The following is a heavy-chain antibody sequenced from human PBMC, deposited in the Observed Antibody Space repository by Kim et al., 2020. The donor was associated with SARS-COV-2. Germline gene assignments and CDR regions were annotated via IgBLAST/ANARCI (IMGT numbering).Heavy chain of an antibody. J-gene: IGHJ4*02. V-gene: IGHV4-39*01. Sequence: SETLSLTCTVSGGSISSSGYYWGWIRQPPGKGLEWIGTISYSGSTYYNPSLKSRVTISRDTSTNQFSLRLSSVIAADTAVYYCARRSSGGPVGYWGQGTLVTVSS. CDR3: ARRSSGGPVGY. D-gene: IGHD2-15*01. CDR2: ISYSGST. CDR1: GGSISSSGYY.